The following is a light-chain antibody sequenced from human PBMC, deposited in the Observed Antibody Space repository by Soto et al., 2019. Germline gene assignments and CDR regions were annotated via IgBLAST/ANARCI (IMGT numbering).Light chain of an antibody. Sequence: QSVLTQPASVSGSPGQSITISCTGTSSDIGTYNYVSWYQQHTGKAPKLMIFDVSYRPSGVSNRFSGSKSDNTASLTISGLQAEDEADYYCNSYTGTSSHYVFGTGTKLTVL. CDR3: NSYTGTSSHYV. CDR1: SSDIGTYNY. J-gene: IGLJ1*01. CDR2: DVS. V-gene: IGLV2-14*03.